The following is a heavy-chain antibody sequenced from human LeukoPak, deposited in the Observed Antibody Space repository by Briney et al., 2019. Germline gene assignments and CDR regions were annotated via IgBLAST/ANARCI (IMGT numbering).Heavy chain of an antibody. Sequence: SETLSLTCTVSGGSISTLYWSWIRQPPGKGMEWIGFIYYTGSTNYNPSLKSRVTISLDTSKNQFSLRLTSVTAADTAVYYCARGTDGRRYFDLWGRGTLLTVSP. CDR3: ARGTDGRRYFDL. D-gene: IGHD5-24*01. CDR2: IYYTGST. V-gene: IGHV4-59*11. CDR1: GGSISTLY. J-gene: IGHJ2*01.